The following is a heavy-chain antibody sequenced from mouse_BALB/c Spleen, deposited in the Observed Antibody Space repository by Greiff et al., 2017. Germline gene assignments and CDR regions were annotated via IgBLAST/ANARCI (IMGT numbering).Heavy chain of an antibody. CDR3: VRALYYYGIAMDY. CDR2: IWGDGST. V-gene: IGHV2-6-7*01. Sequence: VQLQQSGPGLVAPSQSLSITCTVSGFSLTGYGVNWVRQPPGKGLEWLGMIWGDGSTDYNSALKSRLSISKDNSKSQVFLKMNSLHTEDTARYYCVRALYYYGIAMDYWGQGTSVTVSS. CDR1: GFSLTGYG. D-gene: IGHD1-1*01. J-gene: IGHJ4*01.